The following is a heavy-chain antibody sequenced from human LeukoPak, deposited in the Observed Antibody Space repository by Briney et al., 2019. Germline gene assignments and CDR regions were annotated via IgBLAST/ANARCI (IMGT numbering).Heavy chain of an antibody. CDR2: INQDGSEK. CDR3: AREYHSGSSGSDY. D-gene: IGHD3-22*01. CDR1: GFTFSSYW. Sequence: GGSLRLSCAASGFTFSSYWMSWVRQAPGKGLEWVANINQDGSEKYSVDSVKGRFTISRDNAKNSLYLQMNSLRAEDTAVYYCAREYHSGSSGSDYWGQGTLVTVSS. V-gene: IGHV3-7*05. J-gene: IGHJ4*02.